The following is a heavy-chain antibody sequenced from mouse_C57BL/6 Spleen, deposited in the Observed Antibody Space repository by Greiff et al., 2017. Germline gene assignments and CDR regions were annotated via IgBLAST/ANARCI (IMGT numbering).Heavy chain of an antibody. CDR3: ARHEEEEDYDYDEGYAIDY. CDR2: VYPGSGSI. J-gene: IGHJ4*01. D-gene: IGHD2-4*01. CDR1: GYTFTEYT. Sequence: QVQLQQSGAELVKPGASVKLSCKASGYTFTEYTIHWVKQRSGQGLEWIGWVYPGSGSIKYNEKFKDKATLTADKSSSTVYMELSRLTSEDSAVYLCARHEEEEDYDYDEGYAIDYWGQGTSVTVSS. V-gene: IGHV1-62-2*01.